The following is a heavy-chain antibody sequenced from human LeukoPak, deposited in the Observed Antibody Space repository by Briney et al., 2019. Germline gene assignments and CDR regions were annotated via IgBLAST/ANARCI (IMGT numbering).Heavy chain of an antibody. J-gene: IGHJ4*02. CDR2: IYHSGAA. Sequence: SETLSLTCGVSGDSISSDGHSWSCLRQPPGKGLEWAGYIYHSGAAYHNPSLNSRLALSVDTSNNQFSLRLRSVTAADTAVYYCVRGVGGEYFYFDRWGQGALVTVSA. D-gene: IGHD1-26*01. V-gene: IGHV4-30-4*07. CDR1: GDSISSDGHS. CDR3: VRGVGGEYFYFDR.